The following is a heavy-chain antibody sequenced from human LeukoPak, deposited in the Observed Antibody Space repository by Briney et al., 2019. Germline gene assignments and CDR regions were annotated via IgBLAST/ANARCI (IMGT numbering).Heavy chain of an antibody. V-gene: IGHV4-39*01. Sequence: PSETLSLTCTVSGGSISSSSYYWGWLRQPQGKGLDWFSSIYYSGSTYYNPSLKSRVTICVDTSKNQFSLKLSSVTAADTAVYYCARMGYSGSGMRAFDIWGQGTMVTVSS. CDR2: IYYSGST. D-gene: IGHD6-13*01. J-gene: IGHJ3*02. CDR3: ARMGYSGSGMRAFDI. CDR1: GGSISSSSYY.